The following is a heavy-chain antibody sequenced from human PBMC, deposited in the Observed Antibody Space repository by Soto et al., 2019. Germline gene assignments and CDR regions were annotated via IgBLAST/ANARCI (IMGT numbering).Heavy chain of an antibody. CDR1: GFSFSSYW. J-gene: IGHJ3*02. Sequence: GGSLRLSCAASGFSFSSYWMSWVRQAPGKGLEWVANIRQDGSQIYYLGSVKGRFTISRDNAKNSLYLQMNSLRAEDTAVYYCAKDSGRDAFDIWGQGTMVTVSS. V-gene: IGHV3-7*01. D-gene: IGHD6-19*01. CDR3: AKDSGRDAFDI. CDR2: IRQDGSQI.